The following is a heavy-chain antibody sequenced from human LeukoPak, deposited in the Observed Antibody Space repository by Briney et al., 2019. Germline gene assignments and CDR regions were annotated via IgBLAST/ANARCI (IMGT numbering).Heavy chain of an antibody. D-gene: IGHD5-12*01. CDR3: ARQVATTATVDY. CDR1: GGSISSYY. V-gene: IGHV4-59*01. CDR2: IYYSGST. Sequence: SETLFLTCTVSGGSISSYYWSWIRQPPGKGLEWIGYIYYSGSTNYNPSLKSRVTISVDTSKNQFSLKLSSVTAADTAEYYCARQVATTATVDYWGQGTLVTVSS. J-gene: IGHJ4*02.